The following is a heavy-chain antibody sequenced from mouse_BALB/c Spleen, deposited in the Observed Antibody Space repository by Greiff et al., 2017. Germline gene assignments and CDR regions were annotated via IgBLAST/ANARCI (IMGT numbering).Heavy chain of an antibody. D-gene: IGHD2-2*01. CDR1: GYTFTSYW. CDR3: ARRGYEFYAMDY. J-gene: IGHJ4*01. Sequence: QVQLQQSGAELARPGASVKLSCKASGYTFTSYWMQWVKQRPGQGLEWIGAIYPGDGDTRYTQKFKGKATLTADKSSSTAYMQLSSLASEDSAVYYCARRGYEFYAMDYWGQGTSVTVSS. CDR2: IYPGDGDT. V-gene: IGHV1-87*01.